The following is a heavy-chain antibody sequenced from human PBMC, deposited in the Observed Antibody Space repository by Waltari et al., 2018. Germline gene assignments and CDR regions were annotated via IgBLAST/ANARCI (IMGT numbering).Heavy chain of an antibody. CDR1: GFTLATYG. V-gene: IGHV3-30*03. CDR3: ARELPASAVVALDL. J-gene: IGHJ3*01. D-gene: IGHD2-21*01. Sequence: QVHLEESGGGVVQPGRSLKLSCAASGFTLATYGMHWVRQAPGKGLECVAGVSYDGRNKFYGGSMKGRFTISRDNSKNTVFLQMNSLSAEDSAVYFCARELPASAVVALDLWGQGTMVTVSS. CDR2: VSYDGRNK.